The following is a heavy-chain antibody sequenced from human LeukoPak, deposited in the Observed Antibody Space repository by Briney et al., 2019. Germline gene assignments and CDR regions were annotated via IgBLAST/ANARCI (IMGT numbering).Heavy chain of an antibody. V-gene: IGHV4-30-4*07. CDR1: GGSISSGGYS. CDR3: ARDSMVRGVNP. CDR2: IYYSGST. J-gene: IGHJ5*02. D-gene: IGHD3-10*01. Sequence: PSETLSLTCAVSGGSISSGGYSWSWIRQPPGKGLEWIGYIYYSGSTYYNPSLKSRVTISVDTSKNQFSLKLSSVTAADTAVYYCARDSMVRGVNPWGQGTLVTVSS.